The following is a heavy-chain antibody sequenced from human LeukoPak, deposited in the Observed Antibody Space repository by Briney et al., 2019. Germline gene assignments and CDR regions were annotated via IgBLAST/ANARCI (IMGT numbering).Heavy chain of an antibody. D-gene: IGHD3-22*01. J-gene: IGHJ4*02. V-gene: IGHV3-48*01. CDR1: GFTFSSYS. CDR3: ARGGEDYYDSSGYYYFSLFDY. CDR2: ISSGSSTI. Sequence: GGSLRLSCAASGFTFSSYSMNWVRQAAGKGLEWVSYISSGSSTIYYADSVKGPFTISRDNAKNSLYLQMNSLRAEDTAVYYCARGGEDYYDSSGYYYFSLFDYWGQGTLVTVSS.